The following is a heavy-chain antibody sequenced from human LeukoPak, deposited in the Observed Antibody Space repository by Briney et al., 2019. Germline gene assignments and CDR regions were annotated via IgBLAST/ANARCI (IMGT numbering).Heavy chain of an antibody. V-gene: IGHV1-46*01. J-gene: IGHJ5*02. D-gene: IGHD2-15*01. CDR1: GDTFTSHY. CDR2: SNPRGGST. CDR3: ARSPAYCSSSTCYGHNWFDP. Sequence: ASVKVSCKASGDTFTSHYIHRVRQAPGQGLEWMGISNPRGGSTSHAQKFQGRVTMTTDTSTSTVYMELSSLRSEDTAVYYCARSPAYCSSSTCYGHNWFDPWGQGTLVTVSS.